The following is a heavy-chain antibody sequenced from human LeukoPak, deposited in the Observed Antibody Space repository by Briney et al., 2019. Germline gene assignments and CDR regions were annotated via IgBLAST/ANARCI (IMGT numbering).Heavy chain of an antibody. V-gene: IGHV4-39*01. D-gene: IGHD3-10*01. J-gene: IGHJ4*02. CDR3: ARHAYGGFDY. Sequence: LEWIWNIYYSGNTFYNPSLKSRVTISVDTSKNQISLNLTSVTAADTAVYYCARHAYGGFDYWGQGTLVTVSS. CDR2: IYYSGNT.